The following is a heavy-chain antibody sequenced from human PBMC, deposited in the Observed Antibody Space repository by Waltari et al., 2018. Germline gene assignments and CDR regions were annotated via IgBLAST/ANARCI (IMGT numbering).Heavy chain of an antibody. CDR1: GFTCSSYW. D-gene: IGHD3-16*01. CDR3: ARGLGDY. Sequence: EVQLVESGGGLVQLGGSLRRSCAASGFTCSSYWMHWVRQVPGKGLVWVSRINSDGSLISYADSVKGRFTISRDNAKNTLYLQTNSLRGEDTAVYYCARGLGDYWGQGTLVTVSS. V-gene: IGHV3-74*01. J-gene: IGHJ4*02. CDR2: INSDGSLI.